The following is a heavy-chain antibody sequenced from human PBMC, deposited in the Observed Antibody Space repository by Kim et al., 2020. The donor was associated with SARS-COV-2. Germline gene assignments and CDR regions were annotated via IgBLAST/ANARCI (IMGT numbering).Heavy chain of an antibody. J-gene: IGHJ4*02. CDR3: ATGFASRYFDWLLY. V-gene: IGHV1-24*01. CDR2: FDPEEGET. Sequence: ASVKVSFKVSGYTRTELSRDWVRQAPGKELDGMGGFDPEEGETIYAQKFQGRGTMTEDTSTDTAYMVLSSLRSEDTAVYYCATGFASRYFDWLLYWGQGTLVPVSS. CDR1: GYTRTELS. D-gene: IGHD3-9*01.